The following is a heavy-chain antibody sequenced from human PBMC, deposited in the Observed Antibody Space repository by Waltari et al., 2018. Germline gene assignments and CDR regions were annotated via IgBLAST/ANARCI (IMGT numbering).Heavy chain of an antibody. CDR2: INHSGST. CDR3: ARFRCSSTSCYTYDAFDI. V-gene: IGHV4-34*01. CDR1: GGSFSGSY. D-gene: IGHD2-2*02. Sequence: QVQLQQWGAGLLKPSETLSLPAAVYGGSFSGSYWSCIRQPPGRGLECIGEINHSGSTNYNPSLKSRVTISVDTSKNQFSLKLSSVTAADTAVYYCARFRCSSTSCYTYDAFDIWGQGTMVTVSS. J-gene: IGHJ3*02.